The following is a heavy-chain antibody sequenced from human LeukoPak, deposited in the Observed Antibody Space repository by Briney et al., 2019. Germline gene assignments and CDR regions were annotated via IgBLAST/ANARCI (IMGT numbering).Heavy chain of an antibody. V-gene: IGHV3-21*01. Sequence: GGSLRLSCAASGFTLSSYSMNWVRQAPGKGLEWVSSISSSSSYIYYADSVKGRFTISRDNAKNSLYLQMNSLRAEDTAVYYCAREQHSSRWYGWYFDLWGRGTLVTVSS. CDR2: ISSSSSYI. CDR3: AREQHSSRWYGWYFDL. CDR1: GFTLSSYS. D-gene: IGHD6-19*01. J-gene: IGHJ2*01.